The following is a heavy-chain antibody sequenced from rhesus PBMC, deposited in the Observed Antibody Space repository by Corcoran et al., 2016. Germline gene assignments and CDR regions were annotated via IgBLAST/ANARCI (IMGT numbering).Heavy chain of an antibody. J-gene: IGHJ4*01. CDR3: ARALITGTPDY. CDR1: GGAISDYYY. V-gene: IGHV4-143*01. D-gene: IGHD1-26*01. Sequence: QVQLQESGPGLVKPSETLSLTCSVYGGAISDYYYWSWTRQPPGKGLEWIGQIDGGSGSTYYNPSLKSRVTVSKDTSKNQFSLKLSSVTAADTAVYYCARALITGTPDYWGQGVLVTVSS. CDR2: IDGGSGST.